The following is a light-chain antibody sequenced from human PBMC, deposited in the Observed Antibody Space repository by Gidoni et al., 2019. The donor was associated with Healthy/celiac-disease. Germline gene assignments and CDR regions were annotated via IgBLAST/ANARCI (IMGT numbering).Light chain of an antibody. CDR1: QSVSSY. CDR3: QQRSNWPPYT. CDR2: DAS. Sequence: DIVLTQSPATLSLSPGERVTLSCRASQSVSSYLAWYQQKPGQAPRLLIYDASNRATGIPARFSGSGSGTDFTLTISSLEPEDFAVYYCQQRSNWPPYTFGQGTKLEIK. V-gene: IGKV3-11*01. J-gene: IGKJ2*01.